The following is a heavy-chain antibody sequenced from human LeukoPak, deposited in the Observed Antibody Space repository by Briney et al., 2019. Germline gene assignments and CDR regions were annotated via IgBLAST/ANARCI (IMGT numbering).Heavy chain of an antibody. CDR3: ARDRAVVVAATDY. V-gene: IGHV1-18*01. CDR2: ISPCNGNT. Sequence: ASVKVSCKASGYTFTTYGISWVRQAPGQGLEWMGWISPCNGNTNYAQKLQGRVTMTTDTSTSTAYMELRSLRSDDTAVYYCARDRAVVVAATDYWGQGTLVTVSS. CDR1: GYTFTTYG. D-gene: IGHD2-15*01. J-gene: IGHJ4*02.